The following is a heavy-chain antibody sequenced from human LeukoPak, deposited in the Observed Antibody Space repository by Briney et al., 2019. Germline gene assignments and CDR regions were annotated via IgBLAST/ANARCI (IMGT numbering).Heavy chain of an antibody. CDR1: GFTFSSYA. J-gene: IGHJ4*02. Sequence: PGGSLRLSCAASGFTFSSYAMSWVRQAPGKGLEWVSAISGSGGSTYYADSVKGRFTISRDNSKNTLYLQMNSLRAEDTAVYYCAKDRGYSSSSYYFDYWGQGTLVTVSS. V-gene: IGHV3-23*01. CDR2: ISGSGGST. CDR3: AKDRGYSSSSYYFDY. D-gene: IGHD6-6*01.